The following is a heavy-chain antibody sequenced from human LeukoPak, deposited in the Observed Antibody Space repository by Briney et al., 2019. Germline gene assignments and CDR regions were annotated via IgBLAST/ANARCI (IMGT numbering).Heavy chain of an antibody. CDR1: GYTFSSYG. V-gene: IGHV1-18*01. J-gene: IGHJ6*02. CDR3: VRGETYYYHALDV. Sequence: ASVKVSCKASGYTFSSYGITWVRQAPGQGLEWMGWISDYDGNTKYAQKLQGRVTMTRDNAKNTLYLQMDSLRAEDTAVYYCVRGETYYYHALDVWGQGTTVTVSS. CDR2: ISDYDGNT.